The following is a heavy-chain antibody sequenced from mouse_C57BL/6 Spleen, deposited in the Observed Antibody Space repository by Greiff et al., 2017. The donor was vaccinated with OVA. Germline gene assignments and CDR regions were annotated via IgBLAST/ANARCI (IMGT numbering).Heavy chain of an antibody. D-gene: IGHD1-1*01. V-gene: IGHV1-72*01. CDR2: IDPHSGGT. Sequence: VQLQQPGAELVKPGASVKLSCKASGYTFTSYWMHWVKQRPGRGLEWIGRIDPHSGGTKYNEKFKSKAKLTVDKPSSTAYMQRSSLTSEDSAVYYCAREPITTVVATHYYAMDYWGQGTSVTVSS. J-gene: IGHJ4*01. CDR1: GYTFTSYW. CDR3: AREPITTVVATHYYAMDY.